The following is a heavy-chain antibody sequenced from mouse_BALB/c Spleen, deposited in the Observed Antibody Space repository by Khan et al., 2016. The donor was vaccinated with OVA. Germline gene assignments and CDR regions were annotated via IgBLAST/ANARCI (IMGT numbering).Heavy chain of an antibody. Sequence: QVQLQQSGAELVKPGASMMLSCKVSGYTFTSYNIYWVKQRPGQGLVWIGGINPNNGYNNLNEKFKSKATLTVDKSFSTAYMQLCVQTSEASAVYYCTSVGAWATMISWVAYWGQETLVTVSA. CDR3: TSVGAWATMISWVAY. CDR2: INPNNGYN. D-gene: IGHD2-4*01. CDR1: GYTFTSYN. J-gene: IGHJ3*01. V-gene: IGHV1S81*02.